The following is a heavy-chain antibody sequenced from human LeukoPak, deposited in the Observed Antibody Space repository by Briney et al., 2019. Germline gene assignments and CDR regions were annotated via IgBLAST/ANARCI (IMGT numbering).Heavy chain of an antibody. V-gene: IGHV6-1*01. Sequence: SQTPSFTCAISGDSVSSDSAAWNWIRQSPLRGLEWLGRTYYRSKWYNDYAVSVKSRITINPDTSKNQFSLQLNSVTPEDTAVYYCARGSGGFFDYWGQGTLVTVSS. D-gene: IGHD3-16*01. CDR3: ARGSGGFFDY. J-gene: IGHJ4*02. CDR2: TYYRSKWYN. CDR1: GDSVSSDSAA.